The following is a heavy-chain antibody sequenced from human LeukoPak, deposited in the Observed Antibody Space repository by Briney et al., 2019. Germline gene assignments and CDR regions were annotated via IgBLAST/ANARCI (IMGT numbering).Heavy chain of an antibody. Sequence: GGSLRLSCVASGFTFSSSRIHWVRQVPGKGLVWVSRLNTDGSDTAYADSVEGRFTLSSDNAKNTVYLQMNSLRAEDTGVYYCARGAVAPDNWGQGTLVIVSS. CDR1: GFTFSSSR. V-gene: IGHV3-74*01. CDR3: ARGAVAPDN. D-gene: IGHD2-21*01. J-gene: IGHJ4*02. CDR2: LNTDGSDT.